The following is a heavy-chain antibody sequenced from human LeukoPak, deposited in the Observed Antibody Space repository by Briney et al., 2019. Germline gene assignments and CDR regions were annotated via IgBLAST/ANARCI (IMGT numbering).Heavy chain of an antibody. J-gene: IGHJ4*02. V-gene: IGHV4-4*07. D-gene: IGHD6-13*01. Sequence: SETLSLTCTVSGGSISSYSWTWIRQPAGKGLEWIGRIYTSGSTNYNPSLKSRVTMSVDTSKNQFSLKLSSVTAADTAVYYCARQIASAGTAGFDFWGQGALVTVSS. CDR1: GGSISSYS. CDR3: ARQIASAGTAGFDF. CDR2: IYTSGST.